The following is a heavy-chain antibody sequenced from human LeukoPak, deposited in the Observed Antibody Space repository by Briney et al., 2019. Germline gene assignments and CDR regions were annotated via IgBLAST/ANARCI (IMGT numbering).Heavy chain of an antibody. CDR1: GGSISSGGYS. D-gene: IGHD2-15*01. CDR3: ARGYRTSVVFDP. CDR2: IYHSGST. J-gene: IGHJ5*02. Sequence: SSETLSLTCAVSGGSISSGGYSWSWIRQPPGKGLEWIGYIYHSGSTYYNPSLKSRVTISVDRSKNQFSLKLSSVTAADTAVYYCARGYRTSVVFDPWGQGTLVTVSS. V-gene: IGHV4-30-2*01.